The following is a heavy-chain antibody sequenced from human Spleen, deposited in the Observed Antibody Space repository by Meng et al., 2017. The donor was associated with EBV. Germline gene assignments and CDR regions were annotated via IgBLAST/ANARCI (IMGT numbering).Heavy chain of an antibody. V-gene: IGHV1-69*01. CDR1: GGTCGSYA. CDR2: IIPIFGTA. Sequence: QVHLVQSGDAVKKPGFSVKVSCKASGGTCGSYASSWVRQAPGQGLEWMGGIIPIFGTANYAQKFQGRVTITADESTSTAYMELSSLGSEDKAVYYCAILVVYAVVDYWGQGTLVTVSS. J-gene: IGHJ4*02. D-gene: IGHD2-8*02. CDR3: AILVVYAVVDY.